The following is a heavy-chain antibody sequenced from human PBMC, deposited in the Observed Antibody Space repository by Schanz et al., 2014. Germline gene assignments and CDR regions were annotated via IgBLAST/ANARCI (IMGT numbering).Heavy chain of an antibody. V-gene: IGHV3-48*01. J-gene: IGHJ4*02. CDR2: VSRSTPDI. CDR1: GFTFSTYA. CDR3: VRDELLWFGEVLSLDY. D-gene: IGHD3-10*01. Sequence: DVQLLESGGGLVRPGGSLRLSCAASGFTFSTYAMAWVRQAPGKGLEWVSYVSRSTPDIYYADSVKGRFTMSRDNAKNSVFLQMNSLRAEDTALYYCVRDELLWFGEVLSLDYWGQGALVTVSS.